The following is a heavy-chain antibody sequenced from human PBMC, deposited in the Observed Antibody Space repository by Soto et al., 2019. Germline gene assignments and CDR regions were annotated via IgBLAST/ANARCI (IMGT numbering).Heavy chain of an antibody. CDR3: AVLGDPYYYYYGMDV. CDR1: GGTFSSYA. Sequence: ASVKVSCKASGGTFSSYAISWVRQAPEQGLEWMGGIIPIFGTANYAQKFQGRVTITADESTSTAYMELSSLRSEDTAVYYCAVLGDPYYYYYGMDVWGQGTTVTV. V-gene: IGHV1-69*13. CDR2: IIPIFGTA. J-gene: IGHJ6*02. D-gene: IGHD3-16*01.